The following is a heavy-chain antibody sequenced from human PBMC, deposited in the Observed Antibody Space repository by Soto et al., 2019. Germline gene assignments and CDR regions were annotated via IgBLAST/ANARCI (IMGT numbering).Heavy chain of an antibody. V-gene: IGHV1-69*13. J-gene: IGHJ4*02. CDR1: GGTFSTFG. CDR2: IIPFFGTA. CDR3: ARTAPMDAGDKYYYDF. D-gene: IGHD3-16*01. Sequence: ASVKVSCKTSGGTFSTFGISWVRQAPGQGLEWMGGIIPFFGTAEYSQKFEDRITITADESTNTVYMDLRSLTSEDAAIYYCARTAPMDAGDKYYYDFWGQGALVTVSS.